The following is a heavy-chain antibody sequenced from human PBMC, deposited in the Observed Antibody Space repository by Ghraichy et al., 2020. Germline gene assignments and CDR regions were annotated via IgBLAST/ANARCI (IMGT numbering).Heavy chain of an antibody. CDR2: ISGSGGST. CDR1: GFTFSSYA. CDR3: AKGLSGWFGYGMDV. D-gene: IGHD6-19*01. V-gene: IGHV3-23*01. J-gene: IGHJ6*02. Sequence: GGSLRLSCAASGFTFSSYAMSWVRQAPGKGLEWVSAISGSGGSTYYADSVKGRFTISRDNSKNTLYLQMNSLRAEDTAVYYCAKGLSGWFGYGMDVWGQGTTVTVSS.